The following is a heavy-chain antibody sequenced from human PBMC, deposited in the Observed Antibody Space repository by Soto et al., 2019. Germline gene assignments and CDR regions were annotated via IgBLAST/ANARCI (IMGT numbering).Heavy chain of an antibody. Sequence: SETLSLTCAVSGGSISSSNWWSWVRQPPGKGLEWIGEIYHSGSTNYNPSLKSRVTISVDKSKNQFSLKLSSVTAADTAVYYCARVPHWGDVTIFGLMDVWGQGTTVTVSS. D-gene: IGHD3-3*01. CDR3: ARVPHWGDVTIFGLMDV. CDR1: GGSISSSNW. J-gene: IGHJ6*02. CDR2: IYHSGST. V-gene: IGHV4-4*02.